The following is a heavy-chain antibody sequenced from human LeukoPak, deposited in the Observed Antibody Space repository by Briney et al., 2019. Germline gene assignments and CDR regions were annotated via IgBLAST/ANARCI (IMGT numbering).Heavy chain of an antibody. D-gene: IGHD3-10*01. J-gene: IGHJ6*02. CDR2: IYYSGST. CDR3: ARLSSGSYYSYYYYYYGMDV. Sequence: SETLSLTCIVSGASISSYYWSWIRQPPGKGLEWIGYIYYSGSTNYNPSLKSRVTISVDTSKNQFSLKLSSVTAADTAVYYCARLSSGSYYSYYYYYYGMDVWGQGTTVTVSS. V-gene: IGHV4-59*08. CDR1: GASISSYY.